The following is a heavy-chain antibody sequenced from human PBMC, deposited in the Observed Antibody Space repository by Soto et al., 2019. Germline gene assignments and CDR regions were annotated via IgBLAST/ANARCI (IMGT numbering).Heavy chain of an antibody. Sequence: QVQLQQWGAGLLKPSETQSLTCAVYGGSFSGYYWSWIRQPPGKGLEWIGEINHSGSTNYNPSLKSRVTISVDTSKNQFSLKLSSVTAADTAVYYCARGRKDYYGSSDAFDIWGQGTMVTVSS. D-gene: IGHD3-10*01. J-gene: IGHJ3*02. CDR2: INHSGST. V-gene: IGHV4-34*01. CDR3: ARGRKDYYGSSDAFDI. CDR1: GGSFSGYY.